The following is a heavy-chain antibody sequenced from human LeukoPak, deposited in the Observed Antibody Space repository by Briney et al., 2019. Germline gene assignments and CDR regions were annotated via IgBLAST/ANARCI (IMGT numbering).Heavy chain of an antibody. CDR1: GFTFSTYW. J-gene: IGHJ3*02. Sequence: GGSLRLSCAASGFTFSTYWMTWVRQAPGKGLEWVANMKGDGSETYYVDSVKGRFTISRDNAKNLLYLQMNSLRAEDTAVYYCARPGYTAGYDIWGQGTLVTVSS. V-gene: IGHV3-7*01. D-gene: IGHD3-9*01. CDR2: MKGDGSET. CDR3: ARPGYTAGYDI.